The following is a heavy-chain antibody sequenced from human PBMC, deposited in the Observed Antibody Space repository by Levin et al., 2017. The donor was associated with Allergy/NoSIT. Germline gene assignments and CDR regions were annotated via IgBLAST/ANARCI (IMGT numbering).Heavy chain of an antibody. CDR2: ISGSGGST. J-gene: IGHJ1*01. V-gene: IGHV3-23*01. CDR3: AKEGVTIFGVVSVYFQH. Sequence: GGSLRLSCAASGFTFSSYAMSWVRQAPGKGLEWVSAISGSGGSTYYADSVKGRFTISRDNSKNTLYLQMNSLRAEDTAVYYCAKEGVTIFGVVSVYFQHWGQGTLVTVSS. CDR1: GFTFSSYA. D-gene: IGHD3-3*01.